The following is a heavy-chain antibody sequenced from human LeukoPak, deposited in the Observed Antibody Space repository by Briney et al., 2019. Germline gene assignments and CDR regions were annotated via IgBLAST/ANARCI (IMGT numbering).Heavy chain of an antibody. J-gene: IGHJ4*02. D-gene: IGHD6-19*01. CDR2: INHSGST. Sequence: SETLSLTCAVYGGSFSGYYWSWIRQPPGKGLEWIGEINHSGSTNYNPSLKSRVTISVDTSKNQFSLKLSSVTAADTAVYYCARGGIAVAGYLDYWGQGTLVTVSS. V-gene: IGHV4-34*01. CDR3: ARGGIAVAGYLDY. CDR1: GGSFSGYY.